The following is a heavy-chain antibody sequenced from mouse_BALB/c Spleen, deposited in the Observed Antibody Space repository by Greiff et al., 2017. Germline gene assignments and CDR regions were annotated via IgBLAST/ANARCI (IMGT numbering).Heavy chain of an antibody. D-gene: IGHD2-3*01. V-gene: IGHV14-3*02. CDR2: IDPANGNT. CDR1: GFNIKDTY. CDR3: ARTDDGYYSWFAY. J-gene: IGHJ3*01. Sequence: VQLKQSGAELVKPGASVKLSCTASGFNIKDTYMHWVKQRPEQGLEWIGRIDPANGNTKYDPKFQGKATITADTSSNTAYLQLSSLTSEDTAVYYCARTDDGYYSWFAYWGQGTLVTVSA.